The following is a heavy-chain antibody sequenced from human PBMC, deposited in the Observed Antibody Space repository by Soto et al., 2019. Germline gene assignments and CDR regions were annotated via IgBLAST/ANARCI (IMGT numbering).Heavy chain of an antibody. CDR1: GFIFSTYG. D-gene: IGHD4-17*01. J-gene: IGHJ4*02. CDR3: AKGLLLTTITTVGD. V-gene: IGHV3-30*18. CDR2: ISYDGNNK. Sequence: QVQLVESGGGVVQPGRSLTLSCAASGFIFSTYGMHWVRQAPGKGLGWLSVISYDGNNKYYADSVKGRFTISRDNSKNTLWLQMDSLRTEDTAVYYCAKGLLLTTITTVGDWGQGTLVTVSS.